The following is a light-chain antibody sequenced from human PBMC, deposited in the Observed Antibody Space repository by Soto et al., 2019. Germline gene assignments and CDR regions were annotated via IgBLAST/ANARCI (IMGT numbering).Light chain of an antibody. CDR1: SSDVGGYNY. Sequence: QSVLTQPASLSGSPGQSITISCTGTSSDVGGYNYVSWYQQHPGKAPKLMIYDVSNRPSGVSNRFSGSKSGNTASLTISGLQAEDEADYFCNSYTNSSTLVFGGGTQLTVL. CDR2: DVS. V-gene: IGLV2-14*01. J-gene: IGLJ2*01. CDR3: NSYTNSSTLV.